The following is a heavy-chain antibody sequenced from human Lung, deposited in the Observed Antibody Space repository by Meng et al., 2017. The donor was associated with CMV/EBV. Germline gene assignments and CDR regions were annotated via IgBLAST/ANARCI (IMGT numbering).Heavy chain of an antibody. CDR1: GFTVDAYA. V-gene: IGHV3-9*01. CDR3: ARSLEWSRLTIDF. D-gene: IGHD3-3*01. J-gene: IGHJ4*02. CDR2: ISWNSGNI. Sequence: GGSXRLXXAASGFTVDAYAMHWVRQPPGKGLEWVSGISWNSGNIGYADSVKGRFIISRDNAKNFLYLQMNSLGAENTALYYCARSLEWSRLTIDFWGQGTXVTVSS.